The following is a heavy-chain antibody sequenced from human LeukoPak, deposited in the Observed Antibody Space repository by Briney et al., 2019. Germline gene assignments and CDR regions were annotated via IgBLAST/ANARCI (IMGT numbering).Heavy chain of an antibody. CDR3: AKDLYNWNGVEVRFDP. V-gene: IGHV3-53*01. Sequence: GGSLRLSCAASGFTVSSNYMSWVRQAPGRGLEWVSVMYSGGSTYYADSVKGRFTISRDNSKNTLYLQMNSLRAEDTAVYYCAKDLYNWNGVEVRFDPWGQGTLVTVSS. CDR1: GFTVSSNY. D-gene: IGHD1-20*01. J-gene: IGHJ5*02. CDR2: MYSGGST.